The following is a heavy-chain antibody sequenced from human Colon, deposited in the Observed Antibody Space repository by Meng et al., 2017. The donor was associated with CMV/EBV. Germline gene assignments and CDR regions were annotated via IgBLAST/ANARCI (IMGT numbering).Heavy chain of an antibody. Sequence: GESLKISCKGSGYSFSGFWIGWVRQMPGRGLEWMGITYFDDSDTRYSPSFEGQVVISADQSISTAYLQWTSLKASDTAMYYCATFRHCRSTDCFRNFQSWGQGTRVTVSS. J-gene: IGHJ1*01. CDR2: TYFDDSDT. CDR3: ATFRHCRSTDCFRNFQS. V-gene: IGHV5-51*01. CDR1: GYSFSGFW. D-gene: IGHD2-2*01.